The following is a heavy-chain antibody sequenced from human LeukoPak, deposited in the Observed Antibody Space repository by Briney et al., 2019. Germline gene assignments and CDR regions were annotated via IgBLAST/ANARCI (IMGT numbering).Heavy chain of an antibody. Sequence: SVKVSCKASGGTFSSYAWVRQAPGQGLEWMGGIIPMFGTAKYAQKFQGRVTITADESTSTAYMELSSLRSEDTAVYYCARHRPAKHYYDSSAYSPSDYWGQGTLVTVSS. V-gene: IGHV1-69*13. J-gene: IGHJ4*02. CDR3: ARHRPAKHYYDSSAYSPSDY. CDR1: GGTFSSYA. D-gene: IGHD3-22*01. CDR2: IIPMFGTA.